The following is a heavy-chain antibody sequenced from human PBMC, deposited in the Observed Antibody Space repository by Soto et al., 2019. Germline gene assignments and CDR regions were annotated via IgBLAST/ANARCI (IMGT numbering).Heavy chain of an antibody. CDR1: GGSFSGYY. CDR3: ARVSYSGGYSYGYYYYDMDV. Sequence: ASETLSLTCAFYGGSFSGYYWIWIRQPPGKGLEWIGEINHSGSTNYNPSLKSRVTISVDTSKNQFSLKLSSVTAADTAVYYCARVSYSGGYSYGYYYYDMDVWGQGTTVTVSS. CDR2: INHSGST. V-gene: IGHV4-34*01. J-gene: IGHJ6*02. D-gene: IGHD5-18*01.